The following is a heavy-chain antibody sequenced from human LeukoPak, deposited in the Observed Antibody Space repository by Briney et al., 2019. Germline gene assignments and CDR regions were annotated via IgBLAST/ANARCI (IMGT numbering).Heavy chain of an antibody. CDR2: INWNGGST. CDR3: ARIYCGGDCYIDY. Sequence: GGSLRLSCAASGFTFSSYAMSWVRQAPGKGLEWVSGINWNGGSTGYADSVKGRFTISRDNAKNSLYLQMNSLRAEDTALYYCARIYCGGDCYIDYWGQGTLVTVSS. J-gene: IGHJ4*02. V-gene: IGHV3-20*04. CDR1: GFTFSSYA. D-gene: IGHD2-21*02.